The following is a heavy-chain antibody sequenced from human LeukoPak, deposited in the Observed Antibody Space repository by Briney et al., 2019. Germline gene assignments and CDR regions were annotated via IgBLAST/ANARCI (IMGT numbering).Heavy chain of an antibody. Sequence: GGSLRLSCAASGFTFSGYSMNWVRQAPGKGLEWVSYISGSAGTTSYADSVKGRFTISRDNAKNSLDLQLSSLRAEDTAVYYCVRILYGSGSYGAFDYWGQGTLVTVTS. CDR2: ISGSAGTT. CDR1: GFTFSGYS. CDR3: VRILYGSGSYGAFDY. V-gene: IGHV3-48*04. J-gene: IGHJ4*02. D-gene: IGHD3-10*01.